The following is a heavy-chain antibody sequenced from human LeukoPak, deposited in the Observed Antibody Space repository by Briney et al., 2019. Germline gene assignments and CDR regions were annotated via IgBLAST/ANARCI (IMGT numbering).Heavy chain of an antibody. CDR3: ARGGIGVAIDY. D-gene: IGHD6-13*01. Sequence: SETLSLTCTVSGGSISSYYWSWIRQPPGKGLEWIGSIYYSGSTYYNPSLKSRVTISVDTSKNQFSLKLSSVTAADTAVYYCARGGIGVAIDYWGQGTVVTVSS. CDR1: GGSISSYY. V-gene: IGHV4-59*12. J-gene: IGHJ4*02. CDR2: IYYSGST.